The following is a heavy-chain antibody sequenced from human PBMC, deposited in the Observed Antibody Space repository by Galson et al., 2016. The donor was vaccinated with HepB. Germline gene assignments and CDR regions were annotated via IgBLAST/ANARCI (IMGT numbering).Heavy chain of an antibody. CDR1: GFTFSGYS. Sequence: SLRLSCAASGFTFSGYSMNWVRQPPGKGLEWVSYISSSSGRIYYADSVEGRFTISRDNAKNSLFLQMNSLRDEDTAVYYCARGGDSSGYFACWGQGTLVTVSS. V-gene: IGHV3-48*02. D-gene: IGHD3-22*01. J-gene: IGHJ4*02. CDR2: ISSSSGRI. CDR3: ARGGDSSGYFAC.